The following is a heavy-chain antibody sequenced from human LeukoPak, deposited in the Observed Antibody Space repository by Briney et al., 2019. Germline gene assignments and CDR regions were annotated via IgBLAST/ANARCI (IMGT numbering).Heavy chain of an antibody. Sequence: ASVKVSCKASGGTFSSYAISWVRQAPGQGLEWMGWITAYNANTNSAQKIQGRVTVTTDTSTNTAYMELRSLTSDDTAVYYCARGSVAGTREFDYWGQGTLVTVSS. V-gene: IGHV1-18*01. J-gene: IGHJ4*02. CDR2: ITAYNANT. D-gene: IGHD6-19*01. CDR3: ARGSVAGTREFDY. CDR1: GGTFSSYA.